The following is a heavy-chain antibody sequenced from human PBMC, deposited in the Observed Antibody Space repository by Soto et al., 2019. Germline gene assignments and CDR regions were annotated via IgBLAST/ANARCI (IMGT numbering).Heavy chain of an antibody. Sequence: GSLRLSCAASGFTFSSYEMNWVRQAPGKGLEWVSYISSSGSTIYYADSVKGRFTISRDNAKNSLYLQMNSLRAEDTAVYYCARSRVNGLVDYWGQGTLVTVSS. CDR2: ISSSGSTI. J-gene: IGHJ4*02. CDR1: GFTFSSYE. CDR3: ARSRVNGLVDY. V-gene: IGHV3-48*03. D-gene: IGHD2-15*01.